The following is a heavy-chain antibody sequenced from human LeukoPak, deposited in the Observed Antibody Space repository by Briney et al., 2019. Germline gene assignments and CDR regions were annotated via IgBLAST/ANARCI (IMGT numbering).Heavy chain of an antibody. Sequence: SETLSLTCTVSGGSISSFYWSWIRQPPGKGLEWIGFIYYSGSTNYNPSLKSRVTISVDTPKNQFSLKLSSVTAADTAVYYCARLSLGYCSGGSCTDAFDIWGQGTMVTVSS. J-gene: IGHJ3*02. CDR3: ARLSLGYCSGGSCTDAFDI. V-gene: IGHV4-59*08. D-gene: IGHD2-15*01. CDR2: IYYSGST. CDR1: GGSISSFY.